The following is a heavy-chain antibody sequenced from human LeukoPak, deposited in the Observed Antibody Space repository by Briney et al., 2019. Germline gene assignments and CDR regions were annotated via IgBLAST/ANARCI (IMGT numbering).Heavy chain of an antibody. CDR1: GNTLTEFS. Sequence: ASVKVSCKLSGNTLTEFSMHWVRQAPGKGLEWMGGFDPEDGKTIYAQKFQGRVTMTEDTSTDTAYMELSSLRSEDTAVYYCATGLRFLEWWAYYYMDVWGKGTTVTVSS. CDR3: ATGLRFLEWWAYYYMDV. J-gene: IGHJ6*03. V-gene: IGHV1-24*01. D-gene: IGHD3-3*01. CDR2: FDPEDGKT.